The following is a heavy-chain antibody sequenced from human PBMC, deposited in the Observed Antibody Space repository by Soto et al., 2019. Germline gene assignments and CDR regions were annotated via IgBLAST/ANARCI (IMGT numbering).Heavy chain of an antibody. D-gene: IGHD3-16*01. J-gene: IGHJ3*02. Sequence: QVQLVESGGGEVQPGRSLRLSCAASGFTFSSYGMHWVRQAPGKGLEWVAVISYDGSNKYYADSGKSRSTISRDNSKNTMYLQMNSLRAEDTAMYYCAKFGSRSTGNDAFDIWGQGTMVNVSS. CDR2: ISYDGSNK. CDR3: AKFGSRSTGNDAFDI. V-gene: IGHV3-30*18. CDR1: GFTFSSYG.